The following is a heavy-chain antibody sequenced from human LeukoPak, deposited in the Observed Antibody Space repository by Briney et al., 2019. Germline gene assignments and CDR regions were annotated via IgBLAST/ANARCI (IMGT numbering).Heavy chain of an antibody. CDR3: AIPIAVAGTGPDY. CDR2: ISAYYGYA. Sequence: ASVKVSCKASGYTFTTYGITWVRQAPGQGLEWMGWISAYYGYANFAQKLQGRVSMTTDTSTSTAYMELRGLRSDDTAVYYCAIPIAVAGTGPDYWGQGALVIVSS. V-gene: IGHV1-18*01. CDR1: GYTFTTYG. J-gene: IGHJ4*02. D-gene: IGHD6-19*01.